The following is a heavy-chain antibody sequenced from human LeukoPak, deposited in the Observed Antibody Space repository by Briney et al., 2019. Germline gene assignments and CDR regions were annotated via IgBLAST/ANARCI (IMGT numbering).Heavy chain of an antibody. V-gene: IGHV4-34*01. Sequence: SETLSLTCAVYGGSFSGYYWSWIRQPPGKGLEWIGEINHSGSTNYNPSLKSRVTISVDTSKNQFSLKLSSATAADTAVYYCARGLRQQLVRRGPFDYWGQGTLVTVSS. CDR1: GGSFSGYY. J-gene: IGHJ4*02. CDR2: INHSGST. D-gene: IGHD6-13*01. CDR3: ARGLRQQLVRRGPFDY.